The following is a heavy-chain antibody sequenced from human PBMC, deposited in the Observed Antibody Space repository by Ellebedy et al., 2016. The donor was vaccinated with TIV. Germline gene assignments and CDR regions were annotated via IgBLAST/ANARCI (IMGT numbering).Heavy chain of an antibody. CDR1: GFIFGNYW. CDR2: IKEDGSEK. D-gene: IGHD5-12*01. CDR3: AREWAVAKPLPLDV. J-gene: IGHJ6*02. V-gene: IGHV3-7*03. Sequence: GGSLRLXXGASGFIFGNYWMNWVRQAPGKGLQWVANIKEDGSEKYYVDSVKGRFTISRDNAKNSLYLQMKSLRVEDTAIYYCAREWAVAKPLPLDVWGQGTTVTVSS.